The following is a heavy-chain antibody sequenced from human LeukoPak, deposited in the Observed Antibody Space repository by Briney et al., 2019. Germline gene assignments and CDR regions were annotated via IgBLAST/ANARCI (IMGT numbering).Heavy chain of an antibody. CDR2: ISYDGGRE. V-gene: IGHV3-30*04. CDR1: GFTFNSYA. Sequence: GWSLRLSCAASGFTFNSYAMHRVRQAPGKGLEWVAVISYDGGREYYGDSVKGRFTISRDNAKNSVYLQMDSLRAEDTAVYYCARDFPRSDWGQGTLVTVSS. CDR3: ARDFPRSD. J-gene: IGHJ4*02.